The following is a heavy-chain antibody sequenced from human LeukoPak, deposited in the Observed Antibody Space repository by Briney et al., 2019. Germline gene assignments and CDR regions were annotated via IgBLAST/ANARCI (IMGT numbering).Heavy chain of an antibody. CDR1: GFTFSSYA. J-gene: IGHJ4*02. CDR2: ISGSGGST. D-gene: IGHD3-22*01. CDR3: ATSKYYYDSSGYYYFDY. V-gene: IGHV3-23*01. Sequence: GGSLRLSCAASGFTFSSYAMSWVRQAPGKGLEWVSAISGSGGSTYYADSVKGRFTISRDNSKNTLYLQMSSLRAEDTAVYYCATSKYYYDSSGYYYFDYWGQGTLVTVSS.